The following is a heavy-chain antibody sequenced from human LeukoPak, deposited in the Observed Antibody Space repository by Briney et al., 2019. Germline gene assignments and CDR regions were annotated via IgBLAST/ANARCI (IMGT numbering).Heavy chain of an antibody. CDR1: GFTFSSYA. Sequence: HAGGSLRLSCAASGFTFSSYAMSWVRQAPGKGLEWVSAISGSGGSTYYADSVEGRFTISRDNSKNTLYLQMNSLRAEDTAVYYCAKDGYCSGGSCYSVDAFDIWGQGTMVTVSS. V-gene: IGHV3-23*01. D-gene: IGHD2-15*01. CDR3: AKDGYCSGGSCYSVDAFDI. CDR2: ISGSGGST. J-gene: IGHJ3*02.